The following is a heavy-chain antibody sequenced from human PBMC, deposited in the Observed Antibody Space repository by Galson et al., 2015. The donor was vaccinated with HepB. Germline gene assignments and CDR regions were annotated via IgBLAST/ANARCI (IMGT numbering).Heavy chain of an antibody. V-gene: IGHV1-18*01. Sequence: SVKVSCKASGYTFSRYGISWVRQAPGQGLEWMGWISGDNANTNYAQKLQGRVTMTTDTSTSTAYMVLTSLRSDDTAVYYCARGGYSYGKFDYWGQGTLVTVSS. J-gene: IGHJ4*02. D-gene: IGHD5-18*01. CDR1: GYTFSRYG. CDR3: ARGGYSYGKFDY. CDR2: ISGDNANT.